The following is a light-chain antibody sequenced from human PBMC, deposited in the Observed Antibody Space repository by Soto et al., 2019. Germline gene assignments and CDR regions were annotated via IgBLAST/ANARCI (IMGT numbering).Light chain of an antibody. V-gene: IGKV1-39*01. CDR2: AAS. CDR1: QSISNY. J-gene: IGKJ1*01. CDR3: QQSYSMPRT. Sequence: DIQMTQSPSSLSASVGDRITITCRASQSISNYLNWYQQKPGKAPKLLIYAASSLQSGVPSRFSGSGSGTDFTLTISSLQPEDFETYSCQQSYSMPRTFGQGTKVDIK.